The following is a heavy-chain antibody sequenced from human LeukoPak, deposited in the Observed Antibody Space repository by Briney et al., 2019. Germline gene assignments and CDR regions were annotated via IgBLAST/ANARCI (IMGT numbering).Heavy chain of an antibody. Sequence: PGGSLRLSCAASGFTLSTYEMNWVRQAPAKGLEWVSYITTSGSTMYYADSVKGRFTISRDNAKSSLYLQMNSLRAEDTAVYYCARRGFYDTSGYLFDYWGQGTLVTVSS. D-gene: IGHD3-22*01. CDR3: ARRGFYDTSGYLFDY. V-gene: IGHV3-48*03. CDR2: ITTSGSTM. CDR1: GFTLSTYE. J-gene: IGHJ4*02.